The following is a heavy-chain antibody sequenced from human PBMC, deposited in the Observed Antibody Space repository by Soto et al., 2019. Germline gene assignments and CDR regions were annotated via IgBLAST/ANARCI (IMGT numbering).Heavy chain of an antibody. CDR2: INPSSGGT. D-gene: IGHD2-8*01. CDR3: ARDCTTYSNGGDV. J-gene: IGHJ6*02. V-gene: IGHV1-2*02. CDR1: GYPFTGPY. Sequence: GSSVKVSCKASGYPFTGPYIYWVRQAPGQGLEWMGWINPSSGGTEFAEKFQVRVTVTRDTSIRTVFLELNSLTSDDTGVYFCARDCTTYSNGGDVWGQGTAVTVSS.